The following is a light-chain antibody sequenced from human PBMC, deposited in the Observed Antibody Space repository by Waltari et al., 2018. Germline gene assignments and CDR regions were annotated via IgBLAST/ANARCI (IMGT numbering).Light chain of an antibody. CDR1: QHIARE. CDR2: DAS. V-gene: IGKV3-11*01. J-gene: IGKJ2*02. CDR3: LQRYSWPRT. Sequence: IVLIQSLAILSVSPGQRATLSCTARQHIARELGWYQHKLGQSPRLLLYDASDRAAGVPARFSGSGSGTDFTLTISSLEPEDLAVYYCLQRYSWPRTFGQGTKLEI.